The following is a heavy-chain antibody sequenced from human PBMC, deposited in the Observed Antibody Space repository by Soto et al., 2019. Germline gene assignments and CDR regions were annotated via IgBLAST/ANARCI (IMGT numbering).Heavy chain of an antibody. CDR2: ISYDGSNK. CDR3: ARGSRIAAWGLYSFDY. J-gene: IGHJ4*02. V-gene: IGHV3-30-3*01. CDR1: GFTFSSYA. D-gene: IGHD6-6*01. Sequence: HPGGSLRLSCAASGFTFSSYAMNWVRQTPGKGLEWVAVISYDGSNKYYADSVKGRFTISRDNSKNTLYLQMNSLRAEDTAVYYCARGSRIAAWGLYSFDYWGQGTLVTVSS.